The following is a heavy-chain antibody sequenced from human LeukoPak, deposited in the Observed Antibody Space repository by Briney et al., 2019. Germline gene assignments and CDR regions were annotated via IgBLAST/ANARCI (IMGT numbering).Heavy chain of an antibody. CDR3: AKGSRSGMKYYFDY. J-gene: IGHJ4*02. V-gene: IGHV3-9*01. CDR2: ISWNSIGI. Sequence: GGSLRLSCGASGFMFDDYAMHWVRQAPGKGLEWVSGISWNSIGIGFADSVKGRFSISRDNAKNSLYLQMNSLRPEDTALYYCAKGSRSGMKYYFDYWGQGTLVTVSS. CDR1: GFMFDDYA. D-gene: IGHD3-10*01.